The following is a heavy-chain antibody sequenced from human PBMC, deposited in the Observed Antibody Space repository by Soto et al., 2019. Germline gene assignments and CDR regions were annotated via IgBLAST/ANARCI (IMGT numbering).Heavy chain of an antibody. CDR2: IYSDGRT. Sequence: PGGSLRLSCAASEFTFSSYAMSWVRQAPGRGLEWVSVIYSDGRTYYTDSVKGRFTISRDNFENTLYLQMNSLRAEDTAIYYCTRELWSSSWKNYFDYWGQGTLVTVSS. V-gene: IGHV3-23*01. CDR1: EFTFSSYA. D-gene: IGHD3-10*01. CDR3: TRELWSSSWKNYFDY. J-gene: IGHJ4*02.